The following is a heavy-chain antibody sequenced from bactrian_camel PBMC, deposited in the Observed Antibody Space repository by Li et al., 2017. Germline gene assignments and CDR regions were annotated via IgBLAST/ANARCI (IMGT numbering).Heavy chain of an antibody. V-gene: IGHV3S55*01. CDR2: IGSAGST. D-gene: IGHD5*01. Sequence: HVQLVEFGGGSVQAGGSLRLSCAAPGYTYGCCCMGWFRQTPGKPREEVATIGSAGSTSYADSVKGRFTISKDNAEHILYLQMNSLKPEDTAVYYCAADPPRAWGRCRGDFGYWGQGTQVTVS. J-gene: IGHJ6*01. CDR3: AADPPRAWGRCRGDFGY. CDR1: GYTYGCCC.